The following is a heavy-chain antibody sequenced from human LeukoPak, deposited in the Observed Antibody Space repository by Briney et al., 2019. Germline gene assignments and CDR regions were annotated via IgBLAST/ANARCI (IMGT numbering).Heavy chain of an antibody. CDR1: GFMFRSYW. Sequence: GGSLRLSCGASGFMFRSYWMSWVRQAPGKGLEWVANIKEDGSEKHHVDSVKGRFTISRDNAKNSLYLQMNSLRADDTAVYYCARVRPAISYWGQGTLVTVSS. J-gene: IGHJ4*02. CDR2: IKEDGSEK. V-gene: IGHV3-7*01. CDR3: ARVRPAISY. D-gene: IGHD3-3*02.